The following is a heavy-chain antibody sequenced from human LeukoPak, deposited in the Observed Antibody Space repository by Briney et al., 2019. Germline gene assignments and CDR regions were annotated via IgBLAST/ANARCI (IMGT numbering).Heavy chain of an antibody. V-gene: IGHV3-23*01. D-gene: IGHD3-10*01. Sequence: GGSLRLSCAASGFTFSSYVMSWVRQTPGKGLEWVSSINGGGDTYYADSVKGRFTISRDNSRNKVYLQMNSLRVDDTAVYYCAKREQTFGYRYYFDYSGQGTLVTVSA. CDR3: AKREQTFGYRYYFDY. CDR2: INGGGDT. J-gene: IGHJ4*02. CDR1: GFTFSSYV.